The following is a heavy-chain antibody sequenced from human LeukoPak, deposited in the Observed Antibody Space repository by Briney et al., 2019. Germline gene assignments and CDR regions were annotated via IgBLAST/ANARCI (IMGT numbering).Heavy chain of an antibody. CDR2: IYYHENT. CDR1: GGSISSSSDY. J-gene: IGHJ6*03. Sequence: SETLSLTCTVSGGSISSSSDYWGWIRQAPGKGLEWIGSIYYHENTYYNSSLKSRVTISVDTSKNQFSLKLSSVTAADTAVYYCARVDRVLTAAAGTLSLGYYYYMDVWGKGTTVTVSS. D-gene: IGHD6-13*01. V-gene: IGHV4-39*07. CDR3: ARVDRVLTAAAGTLSLGYYYYMDV.